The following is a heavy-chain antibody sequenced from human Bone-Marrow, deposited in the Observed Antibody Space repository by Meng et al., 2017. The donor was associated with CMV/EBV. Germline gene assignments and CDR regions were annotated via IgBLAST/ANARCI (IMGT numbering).Heavy chain of an antibody. D-gene: IGHD3-22*01. Sequence: SVKVSCKASGGTFSSYAISWVRQAPGQGLEWMGGIIPIFGTANYAQKFQGRVTITTDESTSTAYMELSSLGSEDTAVYYCARDAVDYYDSSGYYMSYWGQGTLVTVSS. J-gene: IGHJ4*02. V-gene: IGHV1-69*05. CDR3: ARDAVDYYDSSGYYMSY. CDR2: IIPIFGTA. CDR1: GGTFSSYA.